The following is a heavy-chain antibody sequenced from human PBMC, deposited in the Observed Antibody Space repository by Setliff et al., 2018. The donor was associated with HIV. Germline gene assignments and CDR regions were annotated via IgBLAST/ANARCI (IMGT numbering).Heavy chain of an antibody. V-gene: IGHV1-46*01. J-gene: IGHJ6*02. CDR3: ARGSDSGSYSYYYGMDV. D-gene: IGHD3-10*01. Sequence: GASVKVSCKASGYTFSSYYMHWVRQAPGQGLEWMGIINPSGGSTAYPQKFQGRVTMTRGTSTSTAYMELNSLRSEDTAVYYCARGSDSGSYSYYYGMDVWGQGTTVTVSS. CDR2: INPSGGST. CDR1: GYTFSSYY.